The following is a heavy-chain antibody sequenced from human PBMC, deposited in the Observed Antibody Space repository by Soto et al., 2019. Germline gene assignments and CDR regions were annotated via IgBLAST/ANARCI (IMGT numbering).Heavy chain of an antibody. CDR2: IDPSDSYT. J-gene: IGHJ5*02. CDR3: ARHEGGLKNWFDP. V-gene: IGHV5-10-1*01. D-gene: IGHD3-16*01. CDR1: GYSFTVYW. Sequence: GESLKISCKCSGYSFTVYWISWVRQMRGKGLEWMGRIDPSDSYTNYSPSFQGHVTISADKSISTAYLQWSSLKASDTAMYYCARHEGGLKNWFDPWGQGTQVTVSS.